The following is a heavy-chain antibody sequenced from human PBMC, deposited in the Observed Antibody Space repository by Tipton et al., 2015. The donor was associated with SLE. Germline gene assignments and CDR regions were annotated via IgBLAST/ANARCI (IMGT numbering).Heavy chain of an antibody. J-gene: IGHJ5*01. V-gene: IGHV3-11*01. CDR2: ISNSGYTV. Sequence: SLRLSCEASGFIFSDYYMSWIRQAPGKGLEWISYISNSGYTVYYADSVKGRFTLSRDNAKNSLYLQMNSLRPDDTATYYCARDLTYCSDGTCYSDWFDSWGQGTLVTVSS. CDR3: ARDLTYCSDGTCYSDWFDS. CDR1: GFIFSDYY. D-gene: IGHD2-15*01.